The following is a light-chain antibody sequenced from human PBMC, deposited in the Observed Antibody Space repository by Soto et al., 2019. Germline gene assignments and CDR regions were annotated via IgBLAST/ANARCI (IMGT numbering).Light chain of an antibody. Sequence: QSVLTQPPSASGTPGQRVTISCSGSSSNIGSNYVYWYQQLPGTAPKLLIHRNNQRPSGVPDRFSGSKSGTSASLAISGLRSEDEADYYSAAWDDSLSGSYVFGTGTKVTVL. V-gene: IGLV1-47*01. CDR1: SSNIGSNY. J-gene: IGLJ1*01. CDR3: AAWDDSLSGSYV. CDR2: RNN.